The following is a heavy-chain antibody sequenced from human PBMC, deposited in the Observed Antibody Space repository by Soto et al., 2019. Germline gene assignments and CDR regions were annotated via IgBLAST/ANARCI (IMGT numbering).Heavy chain of an antibody. J-gene: IGHJ4*02. CDR3: ARGGRGGDCYPRYYFDY. V-gene: IGHV1-69*13. CDR2: IIPMFGTA. Sequence: EASVKVSCKASGGTFSSYAISWVRQAPGQGLEWMGGIIPMFGTANYAQKFQGRVTITADESTSTAYMELSSLRSEDTAVYYCARGGRGGDCYPRYYFDYWGQGTLVTVSS. D-gene: IGHD2-21*02. CDR1: GGTFSSYA.